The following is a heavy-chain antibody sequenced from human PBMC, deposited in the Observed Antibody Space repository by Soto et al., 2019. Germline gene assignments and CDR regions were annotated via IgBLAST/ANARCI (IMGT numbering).Heavy chain of an antibody. Sequence: GGSLRLSCAASGFTVISTYMSWVRQAPGEGLEWVSVIYGDGNTYYADSVKGRFTIYRDKSENTLVLQMNSLRADDTAVYYCNATNGGPYYYYGMDVWGQGTTVTVSS. V-gene: IGHV3-53*01. D-gene: IGHD2-15*01. CDR2: IYGDGNT. CDR3: NATNGGPYYYYGMDV. CDR1: GFTVISTY. J-gene: IGHJ6*02.